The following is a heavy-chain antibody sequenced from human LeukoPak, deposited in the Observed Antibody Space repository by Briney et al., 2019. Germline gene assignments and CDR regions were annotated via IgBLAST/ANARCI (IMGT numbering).Heavy chain of an antibody. V-gene: IGHV4-59*01. CDR3: ARGLYDRLEAPKYYFDY. D-gene: IGHD3-16*01. J-gene: IGHJ4*02. CDR2: IYYSGST. Sequence: SETLSLTCTVSGGSICIYYWSWIRQPPGKGLEWIGCIYYSGSTNYNPSLKSRVTISVEKSKNQSSLKLSAVTAADQAVDFRARGLYDRLEAPKYYFDYWGQKTLVALSS. CDR1: GGSICIYY.